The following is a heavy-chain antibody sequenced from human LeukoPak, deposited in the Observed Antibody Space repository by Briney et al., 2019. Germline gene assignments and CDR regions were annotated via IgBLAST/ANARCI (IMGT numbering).Heavy chain of an antibody. J-gene: IGHJ5*02. CDR1: GGSISSSNW. CDR3: ARVTLIVVVAWFDP. Sequence: TSETLSLTCAVSGGSISSSNWWSWVRQPPGKGLEWLGEIYHSGSTNYNPSLKSRVTMSVDKSKNQFSLKLSSVTAADTAVYYRARVTLIVVVAWFDPWGQGTLVTVSS. D-gene: IGHD2-2*01. V-gene: IGHV4-4*02. CDR2: IYHSGST.